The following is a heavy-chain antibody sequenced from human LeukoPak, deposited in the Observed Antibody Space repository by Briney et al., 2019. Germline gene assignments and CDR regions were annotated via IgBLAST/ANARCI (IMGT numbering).Heavy chain of an antibody. CDR2: IYYSGST. CDR1: GGSINSTSNY. V-gene: IGHV4-39*07. Sequence: KSSETLSLTCTVSGGSINSTSNYWGWIRQPPGKGLEWIGSIYYSGSTSYNPSLKSRVTISVDTSKHQFSLRLSSVTAADTAVYFCAGDYGDYYFDYWGQGTLVTVSS. J-gene: IGHJ4*02. CDR3: AGDYGDYYFDY. D-gene: IGHD4-17*01.